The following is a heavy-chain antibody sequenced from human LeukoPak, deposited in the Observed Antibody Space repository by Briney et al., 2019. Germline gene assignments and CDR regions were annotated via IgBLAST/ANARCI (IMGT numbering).Heavy chain of an antibody. J-gene: IGHJ4*02. Sequence: GGSLRLSCATSGFTFNGSALHWVRQASGQGLEWVGRIRSKAHRYATAYAASVKGRFTVSRDDSKNMAYLQMNSLRAEDTAVYYCAKDGGVPAAQGDYWGQGTLVTVSS. D-gene: IGHD2-2*01. CDR2: IRSKAHRYAT. V-gene: IGHV3-73*01. CDR1: GFTFNGSA. CDR3: AKDGGVPAAQGDY.